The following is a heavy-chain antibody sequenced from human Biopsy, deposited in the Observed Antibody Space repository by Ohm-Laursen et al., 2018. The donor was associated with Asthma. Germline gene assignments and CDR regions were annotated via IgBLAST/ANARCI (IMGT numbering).Heavy chain of an antibody. CDR3: AHRLCSGGACYDAFDI. CDR2: TYWHEDK. J-gene: IGHJ3*02. V-gene: IGHV2-5*01. CDR1: GFSLTTTGVG. Sequence: TQTLTLTCTFSGFSLTTTGVGVAWIRQPPGKALEWLARTYWHEDKRHSSSPKSRLTITKDTSKKQVVLTMSNMEPVDTATYYCAHRLCSGGACYDAFDIWGQGTMVTVSS. D-gene: IGHD2-8*02.